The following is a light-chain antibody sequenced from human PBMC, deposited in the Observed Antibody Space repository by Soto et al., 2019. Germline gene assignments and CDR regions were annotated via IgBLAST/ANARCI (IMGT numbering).Light chain of an antibody. J-gene: IGKJ3*01. CDR1: QAISSA. CDR3: QQFNNWPVT. CDR2: DAS. Sequence: ANQLTQSPSSLSASVGDRVTITCRASQAISSALSWYQQKPGKPPKLLIYDASTLQSGVPSRFSGTASGTDFTLTINSLQPEDFATYYCQQFNNWPVTFGPGTKVDL. V-gene: IGKV1D-13*01.